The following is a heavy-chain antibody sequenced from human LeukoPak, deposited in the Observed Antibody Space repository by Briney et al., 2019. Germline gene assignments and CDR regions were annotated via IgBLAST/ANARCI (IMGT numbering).Heavy chain of an antibody. V-gene: IGHV3-49*04. J-gene: IGHJ4*02. Sequence: GGSLRLSCTASGFTFGDFAMSWVRQAPGKGLEWVGFTRSKAYGGTTEYAASVKGRFTISRDDSKSIAYLQMNSLKTEDTAVYYCTRREGGDWGQGTLVTVSS. CDR1: GFTFGDFA. CDR3: TRREGGD. D-gene: IGHD3-16*01. CDR2: TRSKAYGGTT.